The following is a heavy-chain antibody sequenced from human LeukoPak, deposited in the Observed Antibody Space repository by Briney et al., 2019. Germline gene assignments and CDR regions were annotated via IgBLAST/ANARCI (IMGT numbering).Heavy chain of an antibody. D-gene: IGHD4-17*01. J-gene: IGHJ4*02. CDR3: ARLDYGAPDY. CDR2: IYYSGST. V-gene: IGHV4-39*02. Sequence: SETLSLTCTVSGGSISSSSYYWGWIRQPPGKGLQWIGSIYYSGSTYYNPSLKSRVTISVDTSKNHFSLKLSSVTAADTAMYYCARLDYGAPDYWRQGTLVTVSS. CDR1: GGSISSSSYY.